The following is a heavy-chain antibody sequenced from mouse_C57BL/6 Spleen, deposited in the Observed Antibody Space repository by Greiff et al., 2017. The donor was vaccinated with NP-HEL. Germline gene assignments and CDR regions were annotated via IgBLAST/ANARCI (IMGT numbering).Heavy chain of an antibody. J-gene: IGHJ2*01. Sequence: VKLMESGPELVKPGASVKISCKASGYAFSSSWMNWVKQRPGKGLEWIGRIYPGDGDTNYNGKFKGKATLTADKSSSTAYMQLSSLTSEDSAVYFCARGYYGYYFDYWGQGTTLTVSS. V-gene: IGHV1-82*01. CDR2: IYPGDGDT. D-gene: IGHD1-1*01. CDR1: GYAFSSSW. CDR3: ARGYYGYYFDY.